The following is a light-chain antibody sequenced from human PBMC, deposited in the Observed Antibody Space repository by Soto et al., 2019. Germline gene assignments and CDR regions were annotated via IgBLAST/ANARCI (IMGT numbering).Light chain of an antibody. Sequence: QSALTQPPSASGSPGHAVTISCTGTSSDVGGYNYVSWYQQHPGKAPKLMIYEVSNRPSGVPDRFSGAKSGHTASLTVSGLQSEDEADYYCSSYAGSNNVVFGVRTNLNVL. J-gene: IGLJ2*01. CDR3: SSYAGSNNVV. CDR1: SSDVGGYNY. V-gene: IGLV2-8*01. CDR2: EVS.